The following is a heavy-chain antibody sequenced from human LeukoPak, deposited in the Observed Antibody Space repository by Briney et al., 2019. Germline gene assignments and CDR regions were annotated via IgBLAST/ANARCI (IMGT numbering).Heavy chain of an antibody. CDR1: GFTFSSYW. CDR3: AKGLSVANSFDY. CDR2: INSDGSSR. D-gene: IGHD5-12*01. J-gene: IGHJ4*02. V-gene: IGHV3-74*01. Sequence: PGGSLRLSCAASGFTFSSYWMHWVRQAPGKGLVWVSRINSDGSSRSYADSVKGRFTISRDNAKNTLYLQMNSLRAEDTAVYYCAKGLSVANSFDYWGQGTLVTVSS.